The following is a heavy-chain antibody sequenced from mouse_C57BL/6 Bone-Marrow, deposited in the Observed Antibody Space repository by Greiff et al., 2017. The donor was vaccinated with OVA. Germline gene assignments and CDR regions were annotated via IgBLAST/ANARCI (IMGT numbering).Heavy chain of an antibody. CDR3: ARPNYYGKDFDY. CDR1: GYTFTSYW. D-gene: IGHD1-1*01. V-gene: IGHV1-55*01. J-gene: IGHJ2*01. Sequence: QVQLQQPGAELVKPGASVKMSCKASGYTFTSYWITWVKQRPGQGLEWIGDIYPGSGSTNYNEKFKSKATLTVDTSSSTAYMQLSSLTSEDSAVYYCARPNYYGKDFDYWGQGTTRTVSS. CDR2: IYPGSGST.